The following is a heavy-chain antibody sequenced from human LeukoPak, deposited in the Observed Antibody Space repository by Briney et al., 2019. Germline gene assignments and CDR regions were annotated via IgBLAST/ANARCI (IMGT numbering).Heavy chain of an antibody. CDR3: AKDMGWYYYDTGGYFYGMDV. CDR2: ISWNSGSI. Sequence: QPGRSLRLSCAASGFTFDDYAMHWVRQAPGKGLEWVSGISWNSGSIGYADSVKGRFTISRDNAKNSLYLQMNSLRAEDTALYYCAKDMGWYYYDTGGYFYGMDVWGQGTTVTVSS. D-gene: IGHD3-22*01. J-gene: IGHJ6*02. V-gene: IGHV3-9*01. CDR1: GFTFDDYA.